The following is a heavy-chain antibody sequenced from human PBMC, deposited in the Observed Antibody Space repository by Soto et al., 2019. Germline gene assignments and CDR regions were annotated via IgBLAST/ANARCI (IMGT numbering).Heavy chain of an antibody. CDR3: ASSGSGSYYKDFDY. Sequence: PGGSLRLSCAVSGVTVSGKKYITWVRQAPGKGLEWVSALYSTFGTYYADSVKGRFTISRDNSKNMVYLQMNSLRAEDTAVYYCASSGSGSYYKDFDYWGQGTLVTVSS. CDR2: LYSTFGT. V-gene: IGHV3-53*01. CDR1: GVTVSGKKY. D-gene: IGHD3-10*01. J-gene: IGHJ4*02.